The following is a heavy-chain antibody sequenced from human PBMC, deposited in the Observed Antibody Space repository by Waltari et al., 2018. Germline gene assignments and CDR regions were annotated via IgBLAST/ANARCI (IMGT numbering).Heavy chain of an antibody. CDR1: GFTFNNYA. J-gene: IGHJ5*02. CDR3: ARVLRMGDLPHLS. D-gene: IGHD3-16*01. V-gene: IGHV3-23*01. Sequence: EMQQLESGGGLVQPGGSLRLSCATSGFTFNNYAMNWVRQAPGKGLGWGSAISAGGATAYYADSMKGRFTISRDNSKNTLYLQMNSLRAEDTAVYYCARVLRMGDLPHLSWGQGTLVTVSS. CDR2: ISAGGATA.